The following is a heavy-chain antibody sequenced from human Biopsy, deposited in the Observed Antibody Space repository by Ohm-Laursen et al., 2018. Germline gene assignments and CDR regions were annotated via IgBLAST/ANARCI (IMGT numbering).Heavy chain of an antibody. CDR2: ITQSGST. CDR3: ARVPLPGIGAAYQGRFLYGMDV. J-gene: IGHJ6*02. Sequence: SETLSLTCTVSGDSLTSGPENWSWIRQSPGKGLEWIGDITQSGSTNYSPSLKSRVTISVDTAKKQFSLSLRSVTAADTAVYYCARVPLPGIGAAYQGRFLYGMDVWGQGTTVSVSS. CDR1: GDSLTSGPEN. V-gene: IGHV4-61*01. D-gene: IGHD6-13*01.